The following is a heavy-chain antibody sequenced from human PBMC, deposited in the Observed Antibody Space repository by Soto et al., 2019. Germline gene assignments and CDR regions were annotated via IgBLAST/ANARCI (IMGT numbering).Heavy chain of an antibody. CDR3: ARDWYCSGGSCRLGTWFDP. Sequence: GESLKISCKASGYSFSTYWIAWVRQRPGKGLDWMGIIYPGDSDTRYSPSFQGQVTISVDNSIDTAYLEWTTLGASDTAVYYCARDWYCSGGSCRLGTWFDPWGQGTLVTVSS. D-gene: IGHD2-15*01. V-gene: IGHV5-51*01. CDR2: IYPGDSDT. CDR1: GYSFSTYW. J-gene: IGHJ5*02.